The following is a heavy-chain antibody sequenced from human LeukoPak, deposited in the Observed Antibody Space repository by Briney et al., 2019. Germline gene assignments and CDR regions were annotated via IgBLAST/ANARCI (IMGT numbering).Heavy chain of an antibody. Sequence: PGGSLRLSCAASGFTFSSYSMNWVRQAPGKGLEWVSSISSSSSYIYYADSVKGRFTISRDNAKNSLYLQMNSLRAEDTAVYYCAREVYCSSTSCYFFHNWFDPWGQGTLVTVYS. D-gene: IGHD2-2*01. CDR2: ISSSSSYI. CDR1: GFTFSSYS. J-gene: IGHJ5*02. CDR3: AREVYCSSTSCYFFHNWFDP. V-gene: IGHV3-21*01.